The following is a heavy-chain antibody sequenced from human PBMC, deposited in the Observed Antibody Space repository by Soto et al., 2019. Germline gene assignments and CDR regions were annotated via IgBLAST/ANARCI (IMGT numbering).Heavy chain of an antibody. CDR1: GGSISSYY. CDR2: IYYSGST. J-gene: IGHJ6*02. CDR3: ARHSGDIVVVPAAKHYYGMDV. Sequence: SETLSLTCTVSGGSISSYYWSWIRQPPGKGLEWIGCIYYSGSTNYNPSLKSRVTISVDTSKNQFSLKLSSVTAADTAVYYCARHSGDIVVVPAAKHYYGMDVWGQGTTVTVSS. D-gene: IGHD2-2*01. V-gene: IGHV4-59*08.